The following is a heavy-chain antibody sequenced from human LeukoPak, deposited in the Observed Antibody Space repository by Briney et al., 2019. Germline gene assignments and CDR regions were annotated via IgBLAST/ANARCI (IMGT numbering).Heavy chain of an antibody. CDR1: GFTFSSYA. Sequence: PGGSLRLSCAASGFTFSSYAMSWVRQAPGEGREWVSVISGSGGSTSYADPVKGRFTISRDTSKNSLYLQMNNLRVDDTAVYYCAKVWALTVHDYWGQGTLVTVSS. J-gene: IGHJ4*02. D-gene: IGHD1-1*01. V-gene: IGHV3-23*01. CDR2: ISGSGGST. CDR3: AKVWALTVHDY.